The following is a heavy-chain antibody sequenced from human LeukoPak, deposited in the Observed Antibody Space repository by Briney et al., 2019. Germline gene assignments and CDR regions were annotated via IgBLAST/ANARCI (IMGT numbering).Heavy chain of an antibody. J-gene: IGHJ4*02. CDR2: ISAYSGNT. Sequence: ASVKVSCKASGYTFSSYGISWVRQAPGQGLEWMGWISAYSGNTDYAQNLRGRLIMTTDTSTSTAYMELRSLRSDDTAVYYCARDSVDSSGTYYNDSPDYWGQGTLVTVSS. CDR1: GYTFSSYG. CDR3: ARDSVDSSGTYYNDSPDY. D-gene: IGHD3-10*01. V-gene: IGHV1-18*01.